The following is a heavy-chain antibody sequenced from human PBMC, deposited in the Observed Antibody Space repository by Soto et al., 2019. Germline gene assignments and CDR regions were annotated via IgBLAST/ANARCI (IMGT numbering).Heavy chain of an antibody. J-gene: IGHJ3*02. Sequence: EVQLVESGGGLVQPGGSLRLSCAASGFTFSRYWMHWVRQAPGKGLVWVARINSDGSYTRYADSVKGRFTISRDNDKNKLYQQMNSLRAEDTAVYYCASTTDYGLFDIWGQGTMVTVSS. CDR2: INSDGSYT. V-gene: IGHV3-74*01. D-gene: IGHD3-16*01. CDR1: GFTFSRYW. CDR3: ASTTDYGLFDI.